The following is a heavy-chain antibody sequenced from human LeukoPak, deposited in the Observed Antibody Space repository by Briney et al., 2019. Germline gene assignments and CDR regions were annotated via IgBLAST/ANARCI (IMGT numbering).Heavy chain of an antibody. D-gene: IGHD2-2*01. Sequence: GESLKISCKGSGYSFTYYWAVWVRQMPGKGLEWMGVIYPGDSDTRYSPSFQGQVTISADKSITTAYLQWSSLKASDTAMYYCARILQPAERGALDIWGQGTMVTVSS. V-gene: IGHV5-51*01. CDR1: GYSFTYYW. CDR3: ARILQPAERGALDI. CDR2: IYPGDSDT. J-gene: IGHJ3*02.